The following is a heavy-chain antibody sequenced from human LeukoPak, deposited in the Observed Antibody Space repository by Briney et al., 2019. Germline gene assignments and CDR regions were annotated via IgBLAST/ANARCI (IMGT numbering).Heavy chain of an antibody. Sequence: ASVKVSCKVSGYTLTELSMHWVRQAPGKGLEWMGGFDPEDGETIYAQKFQGRVTMTEVTSTDTAYMELSSLRSEDTAVYYCATIGCSSTSCYSLYWFDPWGQGTLVTVSS. D-gene: IGHD2-2*02. J-gene: IGHJ5*02. CDR1: GYTLTELS. V-gene: IGHV1-24*01. CDR3: ATIGCSSTSCYSLYWFDP. CDR2: FDPEDGET.